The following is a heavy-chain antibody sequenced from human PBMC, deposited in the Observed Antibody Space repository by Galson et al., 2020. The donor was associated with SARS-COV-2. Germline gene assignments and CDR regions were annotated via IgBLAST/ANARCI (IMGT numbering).Heavy chain of an antibody. CDR3: ARGVMRNDYCDC. V-gene: IGHV3-74*01. D-gene: IGHD3-16*01. Sequence: GGSLRLSCAASGFTFSSYWMHWVRQAPGKGLVWVSRIYSEGSSTSYADSVKGRFTISGDDAKNTLYLHMSSLRAEDTAVYYCARGVMRNDYCDCWGQGTLVTVSS. CDR2: IYSEGSST. CDR1: GFTFSSYW. J-gene: IGHJ4*02.